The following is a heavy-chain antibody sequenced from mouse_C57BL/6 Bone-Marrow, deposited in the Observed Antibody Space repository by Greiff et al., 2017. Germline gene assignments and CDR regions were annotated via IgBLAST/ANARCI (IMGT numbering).Heavy chain of an antibody. D-gene: IGHD1-1*01. V-gene: IGHV3-6*01. J-gene: IGHJ1*03. CDR2: ISYDGSN. CDR3: ARVTTVVDWYFDV. CDR1: GYSITSGYY. Sequence: EVQLLQSGPGLVKPSQSLSLTCSVTGYSITSGYYWYWIRQFPENQLELIGYISYDGSNNYKPSIKNRISITRDTSKNQFFLKLNTVTTEDTATYYWARVTTVVDWYFDVWGTGTTVTVSS.